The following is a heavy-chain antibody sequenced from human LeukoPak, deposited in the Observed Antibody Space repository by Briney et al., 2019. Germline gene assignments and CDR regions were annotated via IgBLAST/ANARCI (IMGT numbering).Heavy chain of an antibody. CDR2: IWYDGSNK. CDR3: ASGYYYDSSGYSDY. Sequence: GRSLRLSCAASGFTFSSYGMHWVRQAPGKGLEWVAVIWYDGSNKYYADSVKGRFTISRDNSKNTLYRQMNSLRAEDTAVYYCASGYYYDSSGYSDYWGQGTLVTVSS. J-gene: IGHJ4*02. V-gene: IGHV3-33*01. CDR1: GFTFSSYG. D-gene: IGHD3-22*01.